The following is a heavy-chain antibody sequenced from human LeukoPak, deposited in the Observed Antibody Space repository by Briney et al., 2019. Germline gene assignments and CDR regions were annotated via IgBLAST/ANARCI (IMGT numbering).Heavy chain of an antibody. CDR3: ARPYCRGGSCTSFWDY. V-gene: IGHV1-2*02. CDR2: INPNSGGT. D-gene: IGHD2-15*01. CDR1: GCTFTGYD. Sequence: ASVKVSCKASGCTFTGYDLHWVRQAPGQGLEWMGWINPNSGGTNYAQKFQGRVTMTRDTSSTTAYMELRWLRSDDTAVYYCARPYCRGGSCTSFWDYWGQGTLVTVSS. J-gene: IGHJ4*02.